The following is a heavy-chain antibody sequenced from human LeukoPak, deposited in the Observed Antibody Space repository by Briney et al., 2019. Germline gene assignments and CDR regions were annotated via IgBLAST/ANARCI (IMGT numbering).Heavy chain of an antibody. CDR2: IYHSGST. Sequence: KPSETLSLTCTVSGYSISSGYYWGWIRQPPGKGLEWIGSIYHSGSTYYNPSLRSRVTISVDTSKNQFSLKLRSVTAADTAVYHCARDRRLQSVGYWGQGTLVTVSS. J-gene: IGHJ4*02. CDR1: GYSISSGYY. CDR3: ARDRRLQSVGY. D-gene: IGHD5-24*01. V-gene: IGHV4-38-2*02.